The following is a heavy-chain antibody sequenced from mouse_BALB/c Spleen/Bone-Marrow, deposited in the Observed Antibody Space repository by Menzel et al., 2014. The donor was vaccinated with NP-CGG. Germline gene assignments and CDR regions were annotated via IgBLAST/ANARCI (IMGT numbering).Heavy chain of an antibody. CDR3: VRAYGSSYAMDY. D-gene: IGHD1-1*01. Sequence: DVKLVQSGGGLVKPGGSLKLSCAASGFTFSSYAMSWVRQSPEKRLEWVAEISSGGDYTYYPDTVTGRFTISRDNAKNILYLEISSLRSDDTAMYYCVRAYGSSYAMDYWGQGTSVTVSS. CDR1: GFTFSSYA. CDR2: ISSGGDYT. J-gene: IGHJ4*01. V-gene: IGHV5-9-4*01.